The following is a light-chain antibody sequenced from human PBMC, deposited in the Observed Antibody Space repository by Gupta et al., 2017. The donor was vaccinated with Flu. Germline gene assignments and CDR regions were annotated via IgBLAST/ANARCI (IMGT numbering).Light chain of an antibody. V-gene: IGKV4-1*01. CDR1: QSVLYSSNNKNY. J-gene: IGKJ1*01. Sequence: DIVMTQSPDSLPVSLGESATINCKSSQSVLYSSNNKNYLAWYQQKPGQPPKLLIYWASTRESGVPDRFSGSGSGTEFTLTISSLQAEDVAVYYCQQYYSTPRTFGQGTKVEIK. CDR2: WAS. CDR3: QQYYSTPRT.